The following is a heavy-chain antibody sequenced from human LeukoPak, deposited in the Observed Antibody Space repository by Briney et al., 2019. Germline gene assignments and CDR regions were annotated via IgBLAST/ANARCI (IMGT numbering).Heavy chain of an antibody. CDR3: AKVGYSSSWYPS. D-gene: IGHD6-13*01. V-gene: IGHV3-23*01. Sequence: PGGSLRLSCAASGFTFSSYAMSWVRQAPGKGLEWVSAISGSGGSTYYADSVKGRFTISRDNSKNTLYLQMDSLRAEDTAVYYCAKVGYSSSWYPSWGQRTLVTVSS. CDR2: ISGSGGST. J-gene: IGHJ5*02. CDR1: GFTFSSYA.